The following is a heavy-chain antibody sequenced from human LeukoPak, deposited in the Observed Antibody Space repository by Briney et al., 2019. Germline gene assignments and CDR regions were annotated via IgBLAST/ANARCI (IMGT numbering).Heavy chain of an antibody. J-gene: IGHJ4*02. CDR1: GFTVSSNY. D-gene: IGHD3-3*01. Sequence: GGSLRLSCAASGFTVSSNYMSWVRQAPGKGLEWVSVIYSGGSTYYADSVKGRFTISRDNSKSTLYLQMNSLRAEDTAVYYCARAVGYDFWSGQRGSHFDYWGQGTLVTVSS. CDR3: ARAVGYDFWSGQRGSHFDY. V-gene: IGHV3-53*01. CDR2: IYSGGST.